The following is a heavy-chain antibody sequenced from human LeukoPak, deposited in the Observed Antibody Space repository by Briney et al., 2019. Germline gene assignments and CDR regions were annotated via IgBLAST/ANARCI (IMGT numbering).Heavy chain of an antibody. CDR1: GGSIRSNSYY. V-gene: IGHV4-39*01. CDR2: IYFSGNT. Sequence: SETLSLTCTVSGGSIRSNSYYWGWIRQPPGKGLEWIGSIYFSGNTYYNPSLKSRVTISVDTSKNQFSLKLSSVTAADTAVYYCARANWGSVDYWGQGTLVTVSS. D-gene: IGHD7-27*01. CDR3: ARANWGSVDY. J-gene: IGHJ4*02.